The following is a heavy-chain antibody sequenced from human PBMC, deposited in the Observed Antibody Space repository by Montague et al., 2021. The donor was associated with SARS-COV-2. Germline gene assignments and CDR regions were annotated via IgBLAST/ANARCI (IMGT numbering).Heavy chain of an antibody. J-gene: IGHJ4*02. V-gene: IGHV4-34*01. CDR1: GGSFSGYY. D-gene: IGHD5-18*01. CDR3: ARGGGYSYGALDY. Sequence: SETLSLTCAVYGGSFSGYYWSWIRQPPGKGLEWIEEINHSGSTNYNPSLKSRVTISVDTSKKQSSLRLNSVTAADTAVYYCARGGGYSYGALDYWGQGTLVTVSS. CDR2: INHSGST.